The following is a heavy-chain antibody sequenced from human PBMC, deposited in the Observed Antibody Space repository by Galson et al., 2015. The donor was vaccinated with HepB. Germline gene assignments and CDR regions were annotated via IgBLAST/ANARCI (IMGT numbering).Heavy chain of an antibody. Sequence: SLRLSCAASGFTVSSNYMSWVRQAPGKGLEWVSVIYSGGSTYYADSVKGRFTISRDNSKNTLYLQMNSLRAEDTAVYYCARKGGIAVAGDWYFDLWGRGTLVTVSS. V-gene: IGHV3-53*01. D-gene: IGHD6-19*01. CDR1: GFTVSSNY. CDR3: ARKGGIAVAGDWYFDL. J-gene: IGHJ2*01. CDR2: IYSGGST.